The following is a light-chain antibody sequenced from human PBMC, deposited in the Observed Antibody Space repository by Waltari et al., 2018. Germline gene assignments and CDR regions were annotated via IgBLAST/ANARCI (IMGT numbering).Light chain of an antibody. J-gene: IGLJ3*02. CDR2: DGS. V-gene: IGLV2-11*01. CDR3: CSYAGSRTPWV. CDR1: SSDVGNYNY. Sequence: QSALTQPRSVSGSPGQSVTISCTGTSSDVGNYNYVSWYQQHPGTAPELMIYDGSTRPPGVPDRFSGSKSGNTASLTISGLQAEDEADYHCCSYAGSRTPWVFGGGTKLTVL.